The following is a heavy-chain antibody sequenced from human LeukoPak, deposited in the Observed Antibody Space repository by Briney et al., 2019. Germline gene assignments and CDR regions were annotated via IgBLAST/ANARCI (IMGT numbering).Heavy chain of an antibody. CDR1: GGSISSGSYY. J-gene: IGHJ6*03. V-gene: IGHV4-61*02. CDR3: ARDAPGKGVSDWSLDRDHYYYYMDV. CDR2: IYTSGST. Sequence: SETLSLTCTVSGGSISSGSYYWSWIRQPAGKGLEWIGRIYTSGSTNYNPSLKSRVTISVVTFKNQLSLKLSSVAAADTAVYYCARDAPGKGVSDWSLDRDHYYYYMDVWGKGATVTISS. D-gene: IGHD3-9*01.